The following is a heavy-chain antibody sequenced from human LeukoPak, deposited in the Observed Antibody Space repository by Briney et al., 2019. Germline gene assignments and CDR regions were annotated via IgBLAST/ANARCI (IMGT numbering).Heavy chain of an antibody. D-gene: IGHD6-19*01. V-gene: IGHV4-59*01. CDR2: IYYNGDT. CDR3: ARLASSGWSHCDY. Sequence: SETLSLTCTVSGGPIRSNYWSWIRQPPGKGLEWIGYIYYNGDTNYNPSLKSRLTISVDMSKNQFSLRLNSVTAADTAVYYCARLASSGWSHCDYWGQGTLVTVSS. J-gene: IGHJ4*02. CDR1: GGPIRSNY.